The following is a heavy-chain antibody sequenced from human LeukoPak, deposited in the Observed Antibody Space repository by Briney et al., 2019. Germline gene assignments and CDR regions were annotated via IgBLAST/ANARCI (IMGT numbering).Heavy chain of an antibody. CDR3: AGTGSIYGHETFDT. J-gene: IGHJ3*02. Sequence: ASVKVSCKASGYSFTTHGISWVRQAPGQGLEWMGWISSYSTYTTYAQKFQGRVTMTTDTSTSTGYLELRSLTSDDTAVYYCAGTGSIYGHETFDTWGQGTVVTVSS. CDR1: GYSFTTHG. V-gene: IGHV1-18*01. D-gene: IGHD5-18*01. CDR2: ISSYSTYT.